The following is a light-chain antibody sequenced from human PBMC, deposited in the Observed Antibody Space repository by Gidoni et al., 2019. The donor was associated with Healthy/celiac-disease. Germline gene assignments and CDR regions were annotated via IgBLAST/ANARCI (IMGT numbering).Light chain of an antibody. CDR3: QQFNSYIFT. V-gene: IGKV1-13*02. J-gene: IGKJ3*01. CDR1: QGISSA. Sequence: AIQLTQSPSSLSASVGDRVTITCRASQGISSALAWYQQKPGKAPKLLIYDAPSLESGVPSRFSGSGSGTDFTLTISSLQPEDFATYYCQQFNSYIFTFGPXTKVDIK. CDR2: DAP.